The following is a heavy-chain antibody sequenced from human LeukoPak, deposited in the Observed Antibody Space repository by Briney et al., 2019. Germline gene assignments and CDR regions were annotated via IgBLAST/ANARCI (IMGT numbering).Heavy chain of an antibody. CDR2: IWYDGSNK. D-gene: IGHD3-16*02. CDR1: GFTFSSYG. J-gene: IGHJ3*02. V-gene: IGHV3-33*01. CDR3: ARVGYDYVWGSYRSDDAFDI. Sequence: PGGSLRLSCAASGFTFSSYGMHWVRQAPGKGLEWVAVIWYDGSNKYYADSVKGRFTISRDNSKNTLYLQMNSLRAEDTAVYYCARVGYDYVWGSYRSDDAFDIWGQGTIVTVSS.